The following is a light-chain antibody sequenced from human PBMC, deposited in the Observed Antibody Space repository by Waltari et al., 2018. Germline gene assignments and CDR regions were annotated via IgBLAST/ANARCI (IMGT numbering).Light chain of an antibody. V-gene: IGLV2-8*01. J-gene: IGLJ3*02. Sequence: QSALTQPPSASGSPGQSVTISCTGTSSDVGGYDYVSWYQQHPGKAPKLMIYEVNKRPSGVPDRFSGYKSGNTASLTVSGLQAEDEADYYCSSYAGSTLMFGGGTKLTVL. CDR1: SSDVGGYDY. CDR3: SSYAGSTLM. CDR2: EVN.